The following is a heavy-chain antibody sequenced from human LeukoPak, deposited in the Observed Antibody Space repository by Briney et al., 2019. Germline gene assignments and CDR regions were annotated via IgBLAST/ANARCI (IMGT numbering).Heavy chain of an antibody. V-gene: IGHV1-69*04. CDR1: GGTFSSYA. J-gene: IGHJ6*02. D-gene: IGHD6-19*01. CDR3: ARDEYSSGWYEGYYYYAMDV. CDR2: IIPILGVA. Sequence: SVKVSCKASGGTFSSYAISWVRQAPGQGLEWMGRIIPILGVANYAQKFQGRVTITADKSTSTAYMELSSLRSEDTAVYYCARDEYSSGWYEGYYYYAMDVWGQGTTVTVSS.